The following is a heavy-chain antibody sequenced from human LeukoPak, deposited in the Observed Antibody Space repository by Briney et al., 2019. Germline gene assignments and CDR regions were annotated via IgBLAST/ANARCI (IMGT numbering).Heavy chain of an antibody. V-gene: IGHV1-2*02. D-gene: IGHD6-13*01. J-gene: IGHJ5*02. CDR3: ARSRQQLVLFDGFDP. CDR1: GYTFTGYY. Sequence: ASVKVSCKASGYTFTGYYMHWVRQAPGQGLEWMGWINPNSGGTNYAQKFQGRVTMTRDTSISTAYMELSSLRSEDTAVYYCARSRQQLVLFDGFDPWGQGTLVTVSS. CDR2: INPNSGGT.